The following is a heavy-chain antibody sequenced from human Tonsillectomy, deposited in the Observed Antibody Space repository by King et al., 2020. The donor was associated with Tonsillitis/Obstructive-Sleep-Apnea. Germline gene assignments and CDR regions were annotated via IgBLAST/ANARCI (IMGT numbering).Heavy chain of an antibody. CDR3: ARVAGDCYDLPYYYYGMDV. D-gene: IGHD5-24*01. Sequence: QLVQSGAGVKKPGASVKVSCKASGYTFTDYFIHWVRQAPGQGLEWMGWINPNRGGTNYAQKFQGRVTMTRDTSIRTIYMELSRLRSDDTAVYYCARVAGDCYDLPYYYYGMDVWGQGTTVTVSS. CDR2: INPNRGGT. V-gene: IGHV1-2*02. J-gene: IGHJ6*02. CDR1: GYTFTDYF.